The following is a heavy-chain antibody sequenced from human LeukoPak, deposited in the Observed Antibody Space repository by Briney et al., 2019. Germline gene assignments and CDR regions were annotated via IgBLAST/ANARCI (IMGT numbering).Heavy chain of an antibody. CDR1: GFSFSSYA. Sequence: GGSLRLSCAAYGFSFSSYAMSWVRQAPGKGLEWVSTIILSRVSTNYADSVKGRFTISRDNSKKTLYPQMNSLRGEDTAVYYCAAPLVRGVITEAYDYWGQGTLVTVSS. CDR2: IILSRVST. J-gene: IGHJ4*02. V-gene: IGHV3-23*01. CDR3: AAPLVRGVITEAYDY. D-gene: IGHD3-10*01.